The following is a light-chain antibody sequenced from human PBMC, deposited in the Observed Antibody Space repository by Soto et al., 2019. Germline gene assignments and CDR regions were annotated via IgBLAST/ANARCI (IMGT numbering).Light chain of an antibody. CDR2: AAS. V-gene: IGKV1-39*01. Sequence: IQMTQSPSSLSASVGETITITCWASQSISSSLNWFQHSPGQPPKLLLFAASNLHAGVPPRFSGSGSGTSFSLTIRSLQPEDFATYYCQQSFNLPRTFGPGTRVEFK. J-gene: IGKJ1*01. CDR3: QQSFNLPRT. CDR1: QSISSS.